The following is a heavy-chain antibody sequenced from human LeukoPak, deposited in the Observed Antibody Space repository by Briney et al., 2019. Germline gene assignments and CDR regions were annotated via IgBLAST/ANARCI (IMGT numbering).Heavy chain of an antibody. D-gene: IGHD4-11*01. CDR3: ARFYSNYGEDFDY. CDR2: INHSGRT. V-gene: IGHV4-34*01. Sequence: PSETLSLTCGVYGGSFSGYYWSWIRHPPGKGLEWIGEINHSGRTNYNPSLKSRVTISVDTSNNQFSLKLSSVTAADTAVYYCARFYSNYGEDFDYWGQGTLVTVSS. CDR1: GGSFSGYY. J-gene: IGHJ4*02.